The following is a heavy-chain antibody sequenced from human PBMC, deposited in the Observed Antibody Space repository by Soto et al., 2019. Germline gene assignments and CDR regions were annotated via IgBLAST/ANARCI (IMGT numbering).Heavy chain of an antibody. V-gene: IGHV4-59*01. J-gene: IGHJ4*02. CDR2: IYYSGST. CDR1: DGSSSSYY. Sequence: ILSVTCSVLDGSSSSYYWRCIRQPPGKGLEWIGYIYYSGSTNYNPSLKSRVTISVDTSKNQFSLKLSSVTAADTAVYYCARSDDYGDYVYYYWGQGTLGTVSS. CDR3: ARSDDYGDYVYYY. D-gene: IGHD4-17*01.